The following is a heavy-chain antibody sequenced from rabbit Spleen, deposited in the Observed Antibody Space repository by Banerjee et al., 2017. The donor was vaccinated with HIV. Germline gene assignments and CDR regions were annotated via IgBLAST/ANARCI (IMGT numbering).Heavy chain of an antibody. D-gene: IGHD7-1*01. J-gene: IGHJ2*01. CDR1: EFSFSSGYD. Sequence: QEQLVESGGGLVQPEGSLTLTCKASEFSFSSGYDMCWVRQAPGKGLEWIGCIYTGDGSTHHASWVNGQFTISKSSSTTVTLQMTSLTAADTASYFCTRSTFYDHYVNWGPGTLVTVS. CDR2: IYTGDGST. V-gene: IGHV1S45*01. CDR3: TRSTFYDHYVN.